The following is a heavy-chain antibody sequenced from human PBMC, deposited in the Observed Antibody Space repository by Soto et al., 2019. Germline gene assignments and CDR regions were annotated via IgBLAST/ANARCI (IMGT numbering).Heavy chain of an antibody. D-gene: IGHD2-2*01. Sequence: GGSLRLSCAASGFTFSSYSMNWVRQAPGKGLEWVSSISSSSSYIYYADSVKGRFTISRDNAKNSLYLQMNSLRAEDTAVYYCARDRGTCSSTSCYGGIFDYWGQGTLVTVSS. CDR1: GFTFSSYS. CDR3: ARDRGTCSSTSCYGGIFDY. CDR2: ISSSSSYI. J-gene: IGHJ4*02. V-gene: IGHV3-21*01.